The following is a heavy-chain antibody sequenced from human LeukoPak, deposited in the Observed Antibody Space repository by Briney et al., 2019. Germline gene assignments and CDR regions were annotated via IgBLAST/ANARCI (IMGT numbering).Heavy chain of an antibody. CDR1: GYTFTSYY. V-gene: IGHV1-46*01. CDR3: ARDQAVPITIFGVVTNQIDY. Sequence: ASVKVSCXASGYTFTSYYMHWVRQAPGQGLEWMGIINPSGGSTSYEQKFQGRGTMTRDTSTSTVYMELSSLRSEDTAVYYCARDQAVPITIFGVVTNQIDYWGQGTLVTVSS. D-gene: IGHD3-3*01. J-gene: IGHJ4*02. CDR2: INPSGGST.